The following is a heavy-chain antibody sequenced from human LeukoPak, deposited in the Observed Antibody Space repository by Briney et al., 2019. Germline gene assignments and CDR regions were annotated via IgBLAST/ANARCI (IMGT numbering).Heavy chain of an antibody. J-gene: IGHJ4*02. CDR3: AKDLGITMIVVVRYFDY. CDR1: GFTFSSYA. D-gene: IGHD3-22*01. V-gene: IGHV3-23*01. CDR2: ISGSGGST. Sequence: PGGSLRLSCAASGFTFSSYAMSWVRQAPGKGLEWVSAISGSGGSTYYADSVKGRFTISRDNSKNTLYLQMNSPRAEDTAVYYCAKDLGITMIVVVRYFDYWGQGTLVTVSS.